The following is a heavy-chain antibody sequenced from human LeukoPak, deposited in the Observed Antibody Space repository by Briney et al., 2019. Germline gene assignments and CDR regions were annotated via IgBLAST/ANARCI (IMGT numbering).Heavy chain of an antibody. J-gene: IGHJ4*02. CDR2: INHSGST. V-gene: IGHV4-34*01. CDR3: ARGRGWFQKYFDY. D-gene: IGHD6-19*01. CDR1: GGSFSGYY. Sequence: SETLSLTCAVYGGSFSGYYWSWIRQPPGKGLEWLGEINHSGSTNYNPSLKSRVTISVDTSKNQFSLKQSSVTAADTAVYYCARGRGWFQKYFDYWGQGTLVTVSS.